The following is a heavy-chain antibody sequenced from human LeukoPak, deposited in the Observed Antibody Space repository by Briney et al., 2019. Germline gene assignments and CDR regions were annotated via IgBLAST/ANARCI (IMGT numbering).Heavy chain of an antibody. J-gene: IGHJ6*03. CDR3: ARAYDFWSGYYTGDTDYYYMDV. V-gene: IGHV1-69*13. CDR2: IIPIFGTA. Sequence: SVKVSCKASGYTFTSYAISWVRQAPGQGLEWMGGIIPIFGTANYAQKFQGRVTITADESTSTAYMELSSLRSEDTAVYYCARAYDFWSGYYTGDTDYYYMDVWGKGTTVTVSS. D-gene: IGHD3-3*01. CDR1: GYTFTSYA.